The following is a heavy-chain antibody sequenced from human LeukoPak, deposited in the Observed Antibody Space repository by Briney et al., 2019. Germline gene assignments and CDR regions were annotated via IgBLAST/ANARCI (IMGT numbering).Heavy chain of an antibody. V-gene: IGHV3-74*01. CDR1: GFTFSNYW. J-gene: IGHJ4*02. CDR3: AREYYDSSGCRNDY. D-gene: IGHD3-22*01. Sequence: SGGSLRLSCAASGFTFSNYWMHWVRQAPGKGLMWVSRISGDASGTSYADSVKGRLTVSRDNAKNTLYLQMNSLRVEDTAVYYCAREYYDSSGCRNDYWGQGTLVTVSS. CDR2: ISGDASGT.